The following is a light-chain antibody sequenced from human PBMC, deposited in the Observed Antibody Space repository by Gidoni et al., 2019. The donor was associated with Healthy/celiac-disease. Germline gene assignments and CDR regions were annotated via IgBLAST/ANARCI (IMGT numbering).Light chain of an antibody. J-gene: IGKJ2*03. CDR1: QSVSSSY. CDR3: QQYGSSPPYS. V-gene: IGKV3-20*01. Sequence: EIVLTQSPVTLSLSPGERATLSCRASQSVSSSYLAWYQQKPGQAPRLLIYGASSRATGIPDRFSGSGSGTDFTLTISRLEPEDFAVYYCQQYGSSPPYSFGHGTKLEI. CDR2: GAS.